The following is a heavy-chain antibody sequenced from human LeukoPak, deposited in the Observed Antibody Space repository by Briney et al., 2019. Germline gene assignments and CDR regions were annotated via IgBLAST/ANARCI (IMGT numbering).Heavy chain of an antibody. V-gene: IGHV4-4*08. D-gene: IGHD6-13*01. CDR2: IAASGTT. CDR1: GGSIDSYY. Sequence: SETLSLTCSVSGGSIDSYYWSWIRQPPGKGLEFIGYIAASGTTKHNPSLKSRVTLSMDTSKNQFSLKLRSVTAADTGVYYCARHWYSSSWYPNDAFDIWGQGTMVTVSS. J-gene: IGHJ3*02. CDR3: ARHWYSSSWYPNDAFDI.